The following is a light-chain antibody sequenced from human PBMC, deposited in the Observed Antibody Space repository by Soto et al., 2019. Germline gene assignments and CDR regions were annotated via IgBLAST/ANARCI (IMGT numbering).Light chain of an antibody. CDR2: DAS. J-gene: IGKJ3*01. CDR3: QQRSTLFT. V-gene: IGKV3-11*01. Sequence: EIVLTQSQATLSLSPGERATLSCRASQSVSSYLAWYQQKPGQAPRLLIYDASNRATGIPARFSGSGSGTDFTLTISSLEPEDFAVYYCQQRSTLFTFGPGTKVDIK. CDR1: QSVSSY.